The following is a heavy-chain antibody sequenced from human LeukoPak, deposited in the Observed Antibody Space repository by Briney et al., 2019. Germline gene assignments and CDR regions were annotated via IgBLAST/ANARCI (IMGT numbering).Heavy chain of an antibody. Sequence: ASVKVSCKASGYTFTSYGISWVRQAPGQGLEWMGRIIPILGIANYAQKFQGRVTITADKSTSTAYMELSSLRSEDTAVYYCARDSRESTNWFDPWGQGTLVTVSS. CDR1: GYTFTSYG. J-gene: IGHJ5*02. V-gene: IGHV1-69*04. CDR3: ARDSRESTNWFDP. D-gene: IGHD3-10*01. CDR2: IIPILGIA.